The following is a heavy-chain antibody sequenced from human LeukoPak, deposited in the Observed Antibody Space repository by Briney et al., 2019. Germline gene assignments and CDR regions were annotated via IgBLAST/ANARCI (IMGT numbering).Heavy chain of an antibody. CDR1: GGSIGGSSFW. CDR2: IYYSGTT. J-gene: IGHJ4*02. Sequence: SETLSLTCTVSGGSIGGSSFWWGWIRRPPGKGLEWIGNIYYSGTTNYNPSLESRVAISVDTSKNQFSLRLSSVTAADTAVYYCARGSFHWLLGWGQGTLVTVSS. D-gene: IGHD3-9*01. V-gene: IGHV4-39*07. CDR3: ARGSFHWLLG.